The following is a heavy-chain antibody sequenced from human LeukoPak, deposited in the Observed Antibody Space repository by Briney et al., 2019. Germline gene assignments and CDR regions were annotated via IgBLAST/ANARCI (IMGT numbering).Heavy chain of an antibody. Sequence: PGGSLRLSCAASGFTFSGSAMHWVRQASGKGLEWVGRIRSKANSYATAYAASVKGRFTISRDDSKNTAYLQMNSLKTEDTAVYYCTTLRIYCSGGSCEIDYWGPGTLVTVSS. CDR1: GFTFSGSA. J-gene: IGHJ4*02. V-gene: IGHV3-73*01. D-gene: IGHD2-15*01. CDR2: IRSKANSYAT. CDR3: TTLRIYCSGGSCEIDY.